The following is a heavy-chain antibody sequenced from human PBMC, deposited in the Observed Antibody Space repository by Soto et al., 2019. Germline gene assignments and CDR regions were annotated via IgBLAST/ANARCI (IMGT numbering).Heavy chain of an antibody. Sequence: GGSLRLSCGASGFIFSNSAMSLVRQAPGKGLEWVSTVSGGGDRAYYADSVKGRFTISRDNSMNTLDVQMNSLRAEDTAVYFCAKGPRSGDYHYFDYWGQGALVTVSS. J-gene: IGHJ4*02. CDR3: AKGPRSGDYHYFDY. CDR2: VSGGGDRA. D-gene: IGHD1-26*01. V-gene: IGHV3-23*01. CDR1: GFIFSNSA.